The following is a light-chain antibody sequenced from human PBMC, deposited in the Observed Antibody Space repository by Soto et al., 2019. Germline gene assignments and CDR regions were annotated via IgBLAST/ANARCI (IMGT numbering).Light chain of an antibody. J-gene: IGKJ5*01. CDR3: QQRSNWPPGVT. CDR2: DAS. Sequence: EVVLTQSPATRSLSPGERATLSCRASQSISIYLAWYQQKSGQAPRLLIYDASDRAPGVPARFSGSGSGTDFTLTITNLEPQDFGVYYCQQRSNWPPGVTFGQGTRLEIK. V-gene: IGKV3-11*01. CDR1: QSISIY.